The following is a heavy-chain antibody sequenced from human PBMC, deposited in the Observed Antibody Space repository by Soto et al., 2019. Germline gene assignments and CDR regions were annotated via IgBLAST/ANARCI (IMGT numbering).Heavy chain of an antibody. J-gene: IGHJ6*02. V-gene: IGHV1-24*01. CDR1: GYTLTELS. CDR3: ATGMGEVATHYYYGMDV. Sequence: ASVKVFCKVSGYTLTELSMHWVRQAPGKGLEWMGGFDPEDGDTIYAQKFQGRVTMTEDTSTDTAYMELSSLRSEDTAVYYCATGMGEVATHYYYGMDVWGQGTTVTVSS. D-gene: IGHD5-12*01. CDR2: FDPEDGDT.